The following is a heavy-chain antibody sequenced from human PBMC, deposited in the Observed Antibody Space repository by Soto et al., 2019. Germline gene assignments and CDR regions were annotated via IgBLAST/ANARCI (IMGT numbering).Heavy chain of an antibody. D-gene: IGHD2-15*01. CDR2: IYWDDDE. CDR1: GFSLRNSGVG. V-gene: IGHV2-5*05. Sequence: QITLKESGPTLVKPTQTLTLTCTFSGFSLRNSGVGVGWIRQSPGKALEWLALIYWDDDERYGPSLKTRLTITKDTYKNQVVLTMTNMDTVDTGTYYCAHKGGRGAGMDVWGQGTTVSVSS. CDR3: AHKGGRGAGMDV. J-gene: IGHJ6*02.